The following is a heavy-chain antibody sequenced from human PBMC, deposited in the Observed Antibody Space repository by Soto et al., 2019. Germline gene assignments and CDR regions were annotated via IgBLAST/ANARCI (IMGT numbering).Heavy chain of an antibody. CDR1: GYSFTSYG. CDR2: ISTYNGNT. J-gene: IGHJ5*02. D-gene: IGHD6-19*01. V-gene: IGHV1-18*01. Sequence: QGHMVQSGAEVKKPGASVKVACKASGYSFTSYGVSWVRQAPGQGLEWMGWISTYNGNTNYAQKFQDRVKMTADTSTSTAYMELGSLRSDDTAIYYCMRGDGGWLDDLRQGELDPWGQGTLVTVSA. CDR3: MRGDGGWLDDLRQGELDP.